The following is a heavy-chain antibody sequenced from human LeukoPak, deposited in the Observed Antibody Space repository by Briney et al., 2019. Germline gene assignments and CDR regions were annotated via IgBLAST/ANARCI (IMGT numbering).Heavy chain of an antibody. CDR2: ISGSDGRT. CDR1: GFTFSNYA. D-gene: IGHD3-10*01. CDR3: ATGTYYYGLDP. Sequence: GSLRLSCAASGFTFSNYAMIWVRQAPGKGLQWVSTISGSDGRTFYADSVKGRFTISRDNSRNTLYLQMNSLRAEDTAVYYCATGTYYYGLDPWGQGTLVTVSS. V-gene: IGHV3-23*01. J-gene: IGHJ5*02.